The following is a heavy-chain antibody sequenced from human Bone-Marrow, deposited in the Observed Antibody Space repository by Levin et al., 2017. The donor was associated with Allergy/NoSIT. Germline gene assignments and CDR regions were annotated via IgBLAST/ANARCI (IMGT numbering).Heavy chain of an antibody. Sequence: SETLSLTCTVSGGSISSTSDYWGWIRQPPGKGLEWIGAIYYSGTTYYNPSLKSRVNISLDTAKNQVSLKLSSVTAADTAVYYCARDSLMVAGIDYWGQGTLVTVSS. D-gene: IGHD6-19*01. V-gene: IGHV4-39*07. CDR3: ARDSLMVAGIDY. CDR1: GGSISSTSDY. CDR2: IYYSGTT. J-gene: IGHJ4*02.